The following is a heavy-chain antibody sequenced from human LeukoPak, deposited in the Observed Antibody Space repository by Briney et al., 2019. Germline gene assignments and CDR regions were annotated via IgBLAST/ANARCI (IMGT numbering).Heavy chain of an antibody. D-gene: IGHD3-22*01. V-gene: IGHV3-30*03. CDR1: GFTFSSYG. CDR3: ARDLTYSYDSSGYYGGDY. CDR2: LSYDGRSK. Sequence: PGGSLRLSCAASGFTFSSYGMHWVRQPPGKGLEWVAVLSYDGRSKYYADSVKGRFTISRDISENMLYLQMNSLRPEDTAVYYCARDLTYSYDSSGYYGGDYWGQGSLVTVSS. J-gene: IGHJ4*02.